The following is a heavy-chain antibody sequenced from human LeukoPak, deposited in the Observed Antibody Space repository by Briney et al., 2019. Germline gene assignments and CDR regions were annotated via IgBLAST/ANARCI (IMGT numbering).Heavy chain of an antibody. V-gene: IGHV3-30*03. CDR2: ISYDGSNK. D-gene: IGHD6-13*01. CDR3: ARSGYYHYYGLDV. CDR1: GFTFSSYG. Sequence: GGSLRLSCAASGFTFSSYGMHWVRQAPGKGLEWVAVISYDGSNKYYADSVKGRFTISRDDAKNSLYLQMNNLRVGDTAVYYCARSGYYHYYGLDVWGQGTTVTVSS. J-gene: IGHJ6*02.